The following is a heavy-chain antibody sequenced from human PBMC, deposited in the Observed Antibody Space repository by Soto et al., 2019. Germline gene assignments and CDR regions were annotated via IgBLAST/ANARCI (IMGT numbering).Heavy chain of an antibody. CDR1: GGTFSSYA. CDR3: ARGLGYYDILTGYPY. CDR2: IIPIFGTA. V-gene: IGHV1-69*01. J-gene: IGHJ4*02. Sequence: ASVKVSCKASGGTFSSYAISWVRQAPGQGLEWMGGIIPIFGTANYAQKFQGRVTITADESTSTAYMELSSLRSEDTAVYYCARGLGYYDILTGYPYWGQGTLVTVSS. D-gene: IGHD3-9*01.